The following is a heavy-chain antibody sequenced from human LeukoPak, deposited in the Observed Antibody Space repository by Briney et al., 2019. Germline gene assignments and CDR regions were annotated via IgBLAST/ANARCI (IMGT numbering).Heavy chain of an antibody. J-gene: IGHJ3*02. D-gene: IGHD7-27*01. CDR1: GYTFTNDG. CDR3: ARTPLGTMHAFDI. Sequence: GASVKVSYKASGYTFTNDGISWVRQSPGQGLEWMGWIGTKSGNTNYAPSFQARVTLTTDTSSTTAYMELRSLTSDDTAAYYCARTPLGTMHAFDIWGQGTIVTVSS. V-gene: IGHV1-18*01. CDR2: IGTKSGNT.